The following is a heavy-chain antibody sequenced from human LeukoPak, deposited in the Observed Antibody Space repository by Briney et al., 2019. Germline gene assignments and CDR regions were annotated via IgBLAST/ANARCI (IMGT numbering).Heavy chain of an antibody. V-gene: IGHV3-21*01. Sequence: SAGSLRLSCAASGFTFSSYSMNWVRQPPGKGLEWVSSISSSSSYIYYADSVKGRFTISRDNAKNSLYLQMNSLRAEVRAVYYCARDRPEGSGWFHGWFDPWGEGALVTVSS. D-gene: IGHD6-19*01. J-gene: IGHJ5*02. CDR3: ARDRPEGSGWFHGWFDP. CDR1: GFTFSSYS. CDR2: ISSSSSYI.